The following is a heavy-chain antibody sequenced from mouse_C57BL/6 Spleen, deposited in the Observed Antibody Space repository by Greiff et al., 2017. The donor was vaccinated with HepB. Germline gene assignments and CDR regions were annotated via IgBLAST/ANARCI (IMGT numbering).Heavy chain of an antibody. D-gene: IGHD3-2*02. CDR2: ISYDGSN. Sequence: EVQVVESGPGLVKPSQSLSLTCSVTGYSITSGYYWNWIRQFPGNKLEWMGYISYDGSNNYNPSLKNRISITRDTSKNQFFLKLNSVTTEDTATYYCATSRQLRPFAYWGQGTLVTVSA. J-gene: IGHJ3*01. CDR1: GYSITSGYY. V-gene: IGHV3-6*01. CDR3: ATSRQLRPFAY.